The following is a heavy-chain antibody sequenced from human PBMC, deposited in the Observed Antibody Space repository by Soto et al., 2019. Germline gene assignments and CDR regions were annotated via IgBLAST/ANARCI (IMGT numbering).Heavy chain of an antibody. CDR3: ARGIAARLYYYYGMDV. V-gene: IGHV1-69*13. CDR2: IIPIFGTA. J-gene: IGHJ6*02. Sequence: SVKVSCKASGGTFSSYAISWVRQAPGQGLEWMGGIIPIFGTANYAQKFQGRVTITADESTSTAYMELSSLRSEDTAVYYCARGIAARLYYYYGMDVWGQGTTVTVSS. CDR1: GGTFSSYA. D-gene: IGHD6-6*01.